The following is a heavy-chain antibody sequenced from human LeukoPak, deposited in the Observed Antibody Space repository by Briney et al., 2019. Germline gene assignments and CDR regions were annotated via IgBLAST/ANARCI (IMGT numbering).Heavy chain of an antibody. D-gene: IGHD2-15*01. Sequence: ASVKVSCKASGYTFTSYAMHWVRQAPGQGLEWMGIINPSGGSTSYAQKFQGRVTMTRDTSTSTVYMELSSLRSEDTAVYYCARAIHGYCSGGSCYPKNWFDPWGQGTLVTVSS. V-gene: IGHV1-46*01. J-gene: IGHJ5*02. CDR3: ARAIHGYCSGGSCYPKNWFDP. CDR1: GYTFTSYA. CDR2: INPSGGST.